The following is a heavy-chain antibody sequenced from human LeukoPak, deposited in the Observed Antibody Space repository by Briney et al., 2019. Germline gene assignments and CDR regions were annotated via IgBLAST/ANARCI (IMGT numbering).Heavy chain of an antibody. D-gene: IGHD6-13*01. Sequence: NPGGSLRLSCAASGFTFSSYSMNWVRQAPGKGLEWVSSISSSSSYIYYADSVKGRFTISRDNAKNSVYLQMNSLRVEDTAVYYCARPDSSNWPIDHWGQGTLVTVSS. CDR2: ISSSSSYI. CDR1: GFTFSSYS. CDR3: ARPDSSNWPIDH. J-gene: IGHJ4*02. V-gene: IGHV3-21*01.